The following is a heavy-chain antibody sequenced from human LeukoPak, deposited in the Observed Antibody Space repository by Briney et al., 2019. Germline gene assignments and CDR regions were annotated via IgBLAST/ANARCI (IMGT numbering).Heavy chain of an antibody. CDR1: GGSVSHSNW. J-gene: IGHJ4*02. CDR3: ARRANTAPPWYLDY. V-gene: IGHV4-4*02. CDR2: VHPSEGT. D-gene: IGHD5-18*01. Sequence: SGTLSLTCAVSGGSVSHSNWWTWVRQSPGKGLEWIGEVHPSEGTNYNPSLKSRVTISLDTSKNQFSLKLSSVTAADTAVYYCARRANTAPPWYLDYWGQGTLVTVSS.